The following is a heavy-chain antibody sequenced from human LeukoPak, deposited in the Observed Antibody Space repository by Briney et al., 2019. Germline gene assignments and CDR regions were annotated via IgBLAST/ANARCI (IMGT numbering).Heavy chain of an antibody. CDR2: ISSSSRYI. D-gene: IGHD3-9*01. V-gene: IGHV3-21*01. CDR1: GFTFSSYS. J-gene: IGHJ1*01. Sequence: GGSLRLSCAASGFTFSSYSLNWVRQAPGKGLEWVSSISSSSRYIYYADSVKGRFTISRDNAKNSLDLQMNSLRAEDTAVYYCAREHYDILTGYSGNSFQYWGPGTLVTVST. CDR3: AREHYDILTGYSGNSFQY.